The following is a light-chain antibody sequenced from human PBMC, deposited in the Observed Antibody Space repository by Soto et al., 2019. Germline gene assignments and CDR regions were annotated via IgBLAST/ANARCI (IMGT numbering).Light chain of an antibody. CDR2: EVS. Sequence: QSVLTQPASVSGSPGQSITISCTGTSTDVGSYNYVSWYQLHPGKAPKLMISEVSNRPSGVSNRFSGSKSGNTASLTISGLQTEDEADYYCSSYTRTTTPFLFXTGTEVTVL. J-gene: IGLJ1*01. CDR3: SSYTRTTTPFL. CDR1: STDVGSYNY. V-gene: IGLV2-14*01.